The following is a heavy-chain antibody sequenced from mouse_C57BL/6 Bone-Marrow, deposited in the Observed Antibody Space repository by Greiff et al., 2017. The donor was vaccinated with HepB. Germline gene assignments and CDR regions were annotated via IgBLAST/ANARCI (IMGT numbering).Heavy chain of an antibody. V-gene: IGHV1-69*01. J-gene: IGHJ2*01. CDR3: ARENWDGDDFDY. Sequence: QVQLQQPGAELVMPGASVKLSCKASGYTFTSYWMHWVKQRPGQGLEWIGEIDPSDSYTNYNQKFKGKSTLTVDKSSSTAYMQLSSLTSEDSAVYYCARENWDGDDFDYWGQGTTLTVSS. D-gene: IGHD4-1*01. CDR1: GYTFTSYW. CDR2: IDPSDSYT.